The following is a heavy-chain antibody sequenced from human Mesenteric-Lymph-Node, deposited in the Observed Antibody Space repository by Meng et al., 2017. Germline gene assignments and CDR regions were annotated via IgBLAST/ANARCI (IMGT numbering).Heavy chain of an antibody. CDR3: ARIMITFAAFDY. CDR1: GFTFSSYA. D-gene: IGHD3-16*01. Sequence: GESLKISCAASGFTFSSYALSWVRQAPGKGLEWVSVISGSGGTIYYADSVKGRFTISRDNAKNTLYLQMNSLRDEDTAVYYCARIMITFAAFDYWGQGTLVTVSS. CDR2: ISGSGGTI. V-gene: IGHV3-23*01. J-gene: IGHJ4*02.